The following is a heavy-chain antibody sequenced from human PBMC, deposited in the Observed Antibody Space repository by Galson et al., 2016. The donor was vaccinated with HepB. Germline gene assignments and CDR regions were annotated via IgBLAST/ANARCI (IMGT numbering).Heavy chain of an antibody. Sequence: ETLSLTCIVSGGSITSGSYYWNWIRQPPGKGLEWIGYIYYSGSTNYNPSLKSRVTISVDTSKNQFSLKLSSVTAADTAVYYCARDRSYSSGWRTPNSDYGMDVWGQGTTVTVSS. J-gene: IGHJ6*02. CDR3: ARDRSYSSGWRTPNSDYGMDV. CDR1: GGSITSGSYY. V-gene: IGHV4-61*01. CDR2: IYYSGST. D-gene: IGHD6-19*01.